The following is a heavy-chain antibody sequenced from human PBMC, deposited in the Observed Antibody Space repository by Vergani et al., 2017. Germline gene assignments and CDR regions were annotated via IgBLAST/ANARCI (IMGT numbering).Heavy chain of an antibody. CDR3: TKANPRKSGYCYLYYYHAMGI. CDR1: GFTFNHYA. Sequence: EVQLLESGGDLVQPGGSLRLSCAASGFTFNHYAMNWVRQAPGKGLEWVSGISGSGGSTYYAGSVKGRFTISRDSSKNTLYLQMNSLSGGDTAVYYWTKANPRKSGYCYLYYYHAMGIWGRAPTVTVS. V-gene: IGHV3-23*01. J-gene: IGHJ6*02. CDR2: ISGSGGST. D-gene: IGHD5-12*01.